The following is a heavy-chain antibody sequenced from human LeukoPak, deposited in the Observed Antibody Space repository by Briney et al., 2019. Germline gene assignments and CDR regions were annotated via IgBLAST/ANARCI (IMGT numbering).Heavy chain of an antibody. CDR2: INPSGGRT. V-gene: IGHV1-2*02. CDR3: ARGKWNSGSYYPGDY. Sequence: GASVKVSCKASGYTLTDHYIHWIRQSPRQGLEWLGWINPSGGRTHYSPKFEGRVTMTRDTSISTVYMDLDRLTSDDTAIYFCARGKWNSGSYYPGDYWGQGTLVTVSS. D-gene: IGHD3-10*01. J-gene: IGHJ4*02. CDR1: GYTLTDHY.